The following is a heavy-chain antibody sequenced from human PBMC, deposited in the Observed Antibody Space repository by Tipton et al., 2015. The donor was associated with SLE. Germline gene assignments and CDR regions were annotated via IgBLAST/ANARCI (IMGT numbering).Heavy chain of an antibody. Sequence: GSLRLSCAASGFTFSNAWMSWVRQAPGKGLEWVGRIKSKTDGGTTDYAAPVKGRFTISRDDSKNTLYLQMNSLKTEDTAVYYCTNNEAYVSAADYWGQGTLVTVSS. D-gene: IGHD2-15*01. CDR3: TNNEAYVSAADY. J-gene: IGHJ4*02. V-gene: IGHV3-15*01. CDR2: IKSKTDGGTT. CDR1: GFTFSNAW.